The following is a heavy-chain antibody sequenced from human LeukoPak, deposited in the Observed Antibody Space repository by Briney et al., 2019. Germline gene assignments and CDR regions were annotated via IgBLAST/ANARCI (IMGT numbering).Heavy chain of an antibody. CDR1: GFTFSTYG. V-gene: IGHV3-33*06. D-gene: IGHD6-13*01. CDR2: IWYDGSNK. Sequence: GGSLRLSCAASGFTFSTYGMHWVRQAPGKGLEWVALIWYDGSNKYFADSVKGRFTISRDNSKNTLYLQMNGLRGEDTAVYHCAKDRGSSGVLASFDSWGQGTLVTVSS. J-gene: IGHJ4*02. CDR3: AKDRGSSGVLASFDS.